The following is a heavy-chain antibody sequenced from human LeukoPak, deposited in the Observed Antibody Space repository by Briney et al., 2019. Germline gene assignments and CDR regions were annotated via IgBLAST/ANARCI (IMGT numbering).Heavy chain of an antibody. Sequence: SQTLSLTCTVSGGSISSGGYYWSWIRQHPGKGLEWIGYIYYSGSTYYNPSLKSRVTISVDTSKNQFSLKLSSVTAADTAVYYCARAGSGWDIVVVPAADSDAFDIWGQGTMVTVSS. J-gene: IGHJ3*02. CDR1: GGSISSGGYY. CDR3: ARAGSGWDIVVVPAADSDAFDI. CDR2: IYYSGST. V-gene: IGHV4-31*03. D-gene: IGHD2-2*01.